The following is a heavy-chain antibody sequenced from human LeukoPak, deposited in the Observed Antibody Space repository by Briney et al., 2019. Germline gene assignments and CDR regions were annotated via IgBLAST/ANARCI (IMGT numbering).Heavy chain of an antibody. CDR2: ISYDGSNK. Sequence: GGSLRLSCAASGFTFSSYAMHWVRQAPGKGLEWVAVISYDGSNKYYADSVKGRFTISRDNSKNSLYLQMNSLRAEDTAVYYCAREGPVFDYWGQGTLVTVSS. V-gene: IGHV3-30-3*01. J-gene: IGHJ4*02. CDR1: GFTFSSYA. CDR3: AREGPVFDY.